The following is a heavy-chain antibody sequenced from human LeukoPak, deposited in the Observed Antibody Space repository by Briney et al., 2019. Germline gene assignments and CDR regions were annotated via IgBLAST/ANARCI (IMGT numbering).Heavy chain of an antibody. J-gene: IGHJ4*02. D-gene: IGHD4-17*01. V-gene: IGHV3-23*01. Sequence: GGSLRLSCAASGFTFSSYAMTWVRQAPGKGLEWVSDISGNGDITYYADSVKGRFTISRDNSKNTLYLQMNSLRAEDTAVYYCARGDGDYGAGYFDYWGQGTLVTVSS. CDR3: ARGDGDYGAGYFDY. CDR1: GFTFSSYA. CDR2: ISGNGDIT.